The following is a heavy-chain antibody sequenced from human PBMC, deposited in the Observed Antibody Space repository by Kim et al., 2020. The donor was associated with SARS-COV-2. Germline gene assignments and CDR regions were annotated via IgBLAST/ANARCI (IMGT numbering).Heavy chain of an antibody. J-gene: IGHJ6*02. CDR2: ISSSSSYI. D-gene: IGHD1-7*01. Sequence: GGSLRLSCAASGFTFSSYSMNWVRQAPGKGLEWVSSISSSSSYIYYADSVKGRFTISRDNAKNSLYLQMNSLRAEDTAVYYCATGITGTRGYYYGMDVWGQGTTVTVSS. CDR3: ATGITGTRGYYYGMDV. V-gene: IGHV3-21*01. CDR1: GFTFSSYS.